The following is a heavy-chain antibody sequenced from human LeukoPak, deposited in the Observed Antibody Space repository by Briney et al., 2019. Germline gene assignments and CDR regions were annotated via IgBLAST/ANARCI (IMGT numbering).Heavy chain of an antibody. CDR2: IYWDDDK. Sequence: SGPTLVKPTQTLTLTCTFSGFSLSTSGVGVGWIRQPPGKALEWLALIYWDDDKRYSPSLKGRLTITKDTSKNQVVLTMTNMDPVDTATYYCAHSMIAVAEHYFDYWGQGTLVTVSS. CDR1: GFSLSTSGVG. CDR3: AHSMIAVAEHYFDY. J-gene: IGHJ4*02. D-gene: IGHD6-19*01. V-gene: IGHV2-5*02.